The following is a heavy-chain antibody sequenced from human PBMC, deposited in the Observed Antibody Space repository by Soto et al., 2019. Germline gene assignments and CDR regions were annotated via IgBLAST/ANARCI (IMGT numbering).Heavy chain of an antibody. J-gene: IGHJ4*02. CDR2: ISSGGTNI. CDR1: VFTFSTYS. V-gene: IGHV3-48*01. CDR3: ARIFSYGDFDY. D-gene: IGHD5-18*01. Sequence: EVQLVESGGGLVQLGGSLRLSCAASVFTFSTYSMNWVRQAPGKGLEWVSYISSGGTNIYYADSVKGRFTISRDNAKNSLYMQMNRLRAEDTAVYYCARIFSYGDFDYWGQGILVTVSS.